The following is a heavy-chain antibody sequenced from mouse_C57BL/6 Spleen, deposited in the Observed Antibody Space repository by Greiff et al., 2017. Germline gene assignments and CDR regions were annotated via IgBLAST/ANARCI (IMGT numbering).Heavy chain of an antibody. CDR1: GYSFTGYY. J-gene: IGHJ1*03. CDR2: INPSTGGT. D-gene: IGHD1-1*01. V-gene: IGHV1-42*01. Sequence: VQLQQSGPELVKPGASVKISCKASGYSFTGYYMNWVKQSPEKSLEWIGEINPSTGGTTYNQKFKAKATLTVDKSSSTAYMQLKSLTSEDSAVYYCARKSYGSSVYWYFDVWGTGTTVTVSS. CDR3: ARKSYGSSVYWYFDV.